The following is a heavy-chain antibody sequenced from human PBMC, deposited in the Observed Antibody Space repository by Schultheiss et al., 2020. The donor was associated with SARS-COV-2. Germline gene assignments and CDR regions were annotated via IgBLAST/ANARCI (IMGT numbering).Heavy chain of an antibody. CDR3: VRDRSWWTPYNCFDL. V-gene: IGHV3-21*01. CDR2: IRSSGRDI. J-gene: IGHJ5*02. CDR1: GFTFSNYG. D-gene: IGHD2-15*01. Sequence: GGSLRLSCAASGFTFSNYGMHWVRQAPGKGLEFVASIRSSGRDIYYADSMQGRFTASRDNANNSLYLQMHSLRAEDTAVYYCVRDRSWWTPYNCFDLWGRGTLVTVSS.